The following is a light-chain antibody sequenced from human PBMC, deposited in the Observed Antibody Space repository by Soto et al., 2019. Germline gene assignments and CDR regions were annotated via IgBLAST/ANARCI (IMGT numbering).Light chain of an antibody. J-gene: IGKJ5*01. Sequence: GERVTITCRASEGISSALAWYQQKPGKVPKLLIYDASSLESGVPSRFSGSGSGTDFTLTISSLQPEDFATYYCQQFNNYITFGQGTRLEIK. V-gene: IGKV1D-13*01. CDR2: DAS. CDR1: EGISSA. CDR3: QQFNNYIT.